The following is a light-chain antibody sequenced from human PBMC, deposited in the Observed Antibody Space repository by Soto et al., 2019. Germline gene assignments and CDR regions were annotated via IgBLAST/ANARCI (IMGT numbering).Light chain of an antibody. CDR1: QDISNY. J-gene: IGKJ5*01. CDR3: QPT. Sequence: DIQMTQSPSSLSASVGDRDTFTCQASQDISNYLNWYQQKPGKAPKLLIYDASNLETGVPSRFSGSGSGTDFTFTISSLQPEDIATYYCQPTFGQGTRLEIK. V-gene: IGKV1-33*01. CDR2: DAS.